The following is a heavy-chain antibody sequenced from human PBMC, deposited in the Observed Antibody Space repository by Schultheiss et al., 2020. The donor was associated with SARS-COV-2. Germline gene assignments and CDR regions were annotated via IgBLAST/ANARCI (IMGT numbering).Heavy chain of an antibody. J-gene: IGHJ4*02. CDR1: GFTFSDHY. D-gene: IGHD3-10*01. V-gene: IGHV3-11*04. CDR2: ISSSSSTI. CDR3: ARGGYYYGSGSYYSNFDY. Sequence: GGSLRLSCAASGFTFSDHYMSWIRQAPGKGLEWVSYISSSSSTIYYADSVKGRFTISRDNAKNSLYLQMNSLRDEDTAVYYCARGGYYYGSGSYYSNFDYWGQGTLVTVSS.